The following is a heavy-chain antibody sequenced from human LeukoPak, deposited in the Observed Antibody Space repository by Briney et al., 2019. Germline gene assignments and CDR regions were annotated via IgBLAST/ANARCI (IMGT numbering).Heavy chain of an antibody. CDR2: IYYSGST. J-gene: IGHJ3*02. CDR3: ARAQYSSGWYKAKNAFDI. Sequence: SQILSLTCTVSGGSISSGGDYWSWIRQHPGKGLEWIGYIYYSGSTYYNPSLKSRVTISVDTSKNQFSLKLSSVTAADTAVYYCARAQYSSGWYKAKNAFDIWGQGTMVTVSS. V-gene: IGHV4-31*03. D-gene: IGHD6-19*01. CDR1: GGSISSGGDY.